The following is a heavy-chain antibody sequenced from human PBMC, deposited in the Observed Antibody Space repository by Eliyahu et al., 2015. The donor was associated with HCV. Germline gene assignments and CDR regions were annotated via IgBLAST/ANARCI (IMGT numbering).Heavy chain of an antibody. CDR2: IYYSGST. CDR1: GGPISSYY. J-gene: IGHJ4*02. D-gene: IGHD6-13*01. CDR3: ARMYSSSRYYFDY. Sequence: QVQLQESGPGLVKPSXTLSLXCTXSGGPISSYYWSWIRQPPGKGLEWIGYIYYSGSTNYNPPLKSRVTISVDTSKNQFSLKLSSVTAADTAVYYCARMYSSSRYYFDYWGQGTLVTVSS. V-gene: IGHV4-59*01.